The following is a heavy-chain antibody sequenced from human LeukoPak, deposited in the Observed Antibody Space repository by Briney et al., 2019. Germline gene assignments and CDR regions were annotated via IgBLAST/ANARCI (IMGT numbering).Heavy chain of an antibody. V-gene: IGHV3-7*01. CDR1: GITFSSYS. D-gene: IGHD3-22*01. CDR3: ARTITMIVEHYFDY. Sequence: GGSLRLSCVASGITFSSYSMNWVRQAPGKGLEWVANIKQDGSEKYYVDSVKGRFTISRDNAKNSLYLQMNSLRAEDTAVYYCARTITMIVEHYFDYWGQGTLVTVSS. J-gene: IGHJ4*02. CDR2: IKQDGSEK.